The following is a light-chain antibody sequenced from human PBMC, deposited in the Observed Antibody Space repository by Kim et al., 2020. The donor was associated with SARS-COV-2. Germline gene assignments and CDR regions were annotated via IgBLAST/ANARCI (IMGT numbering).Light chain of an antibody. Sequence: VSPGQTASITCSGDKLGDKYACWYQQKPGQTPVLVIYQDSKRPSGIPERFSGSNSGNTATLTISGTQAMDEADYYCQAWDSSTVVFGGGTQLTVL. CDR3: QAWDSSTVV. J-gene: IGLJ2*01. CDR2: QDS. CDR1: KLGDKY. V-gene: IGLV3-1*01.